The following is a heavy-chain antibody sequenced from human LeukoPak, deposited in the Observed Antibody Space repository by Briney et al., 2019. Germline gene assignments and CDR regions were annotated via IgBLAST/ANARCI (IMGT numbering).Heavy chain of an antibody. Sequence: GGSLRLSCAVSGFTFSSYWMHWVRQAPGKGLEWVSRIDSDGSSTIYADSVKGRFTISRDNAKNTLNLQMNSLRAEDTALYYCARSGAPTPDYWGQGPLVIVSS. D-gene: IGHD2-15*01. CDR3: ARSGAPTPDY. J-gene: IGHJ4*02. CDR2: IDSDGSST. CDR1: GFTFSSYW. V-gene: IGHV3-74*01.